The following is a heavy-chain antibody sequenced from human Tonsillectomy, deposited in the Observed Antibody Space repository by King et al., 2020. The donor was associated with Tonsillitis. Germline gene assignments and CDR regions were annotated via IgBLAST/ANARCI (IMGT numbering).Heavy chain of an antibody. Sequence: VQLVESGGGLVRPGGSLRLSCAASGFTFSHFGMNWVRQAPGKGLDWVSSISSGSTYIYYAQSLKGRVSISRDNSKNSLYLQLSSLRPEDTAIYYCARGGGTSSWLDFDFWGQGTLVTVSS. J-gene: IGHJ4*02. CDR3: ARGGGTSSWLDFDF. D-gene: IGHD6-13*01. CDR1: GFTFSHFG. CDR2: ISSGSTYI. V-gene: IGHV3-21*01.